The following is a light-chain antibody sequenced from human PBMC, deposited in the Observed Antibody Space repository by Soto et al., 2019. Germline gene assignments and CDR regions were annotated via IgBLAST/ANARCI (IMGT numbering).Light chain of an antibody. CDR3: QHYNSYPWT. CDR2: KAS. J-gene: IGKJ1*01. CDR1: QSISSW. Sequence: DLQMSQSPSTLSASVGDRVTITCRASQSISSWLAWYQQKPGKAPKLLIYKASSLENGVQARFSGSGSGTEFTLTISSLQPDDSATYYCQHYNSYPWTFGQGTKVEIK. V-gene: IGKV1-5*03.